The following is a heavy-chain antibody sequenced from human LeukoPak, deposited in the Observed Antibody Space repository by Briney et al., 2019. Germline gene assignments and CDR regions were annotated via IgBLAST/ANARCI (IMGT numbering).Heavy chain of an antibody. CDR3: TTDGCSSTSCYGGWGYYYGMDV. D-gene: IGHD2-2*01. CDR1: GFTFRNAW. J-gene: IGHJ6*01. Sequence: GGSLRLSCAASGFTFRNAWMSWGRQAPGKGREWGGRIKSKTDGGTTDYAAPVKGRFTISRDDSKNTLYLQMNSLKTEDTAVYYCTTDGCSSTSCYGGWGYYYGMDVWGQGTTVTASS. CDR2: IKSKTDGGTT. V-gene: IGHV3-15*01.